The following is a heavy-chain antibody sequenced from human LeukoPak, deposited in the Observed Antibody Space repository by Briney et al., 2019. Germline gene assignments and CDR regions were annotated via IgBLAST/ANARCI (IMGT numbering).Heavy chain of an antibody. CDR1: GFTFDDYG. J-gene: IGHJ3*02. D-gene: IGHD3-22*01. Sequence: PGGSLRLSCAASGFTFDDYGMSWVRHAPGKGLEWVSGINWNGGSTGYADSVKGRFTISRDNAKNPLYLQMNSLRAEDTALYYCARAKYDSSGYYYSGFDIWGQGTMVTVSS. CDR3: ARAKYDSSGYYYSGFDI. V-gene: IGHV3-20*04. CDR2: INWNGGST.